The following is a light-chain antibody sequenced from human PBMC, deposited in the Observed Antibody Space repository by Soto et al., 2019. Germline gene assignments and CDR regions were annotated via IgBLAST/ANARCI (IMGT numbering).Light chain of an antibody. J-gene: IGLJ3*02. V-gene: IGLV2-23*01. CDR1: SSDVGSYNL. CDR3: CSYAGSNSWV. Sequence: QSALTQPASVSGSPGQSITISCTGTSSDVGSYNLVSWYQQHPGKAPKLMIYEGSKRPSGVSNRFSASKSGNTASLTISGLQAEDEADYYCCSYAGSNSWVFGGGTKLTVL. CDR2: EGS.